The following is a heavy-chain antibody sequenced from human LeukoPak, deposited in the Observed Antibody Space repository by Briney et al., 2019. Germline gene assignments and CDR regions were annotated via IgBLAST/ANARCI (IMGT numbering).Heavy chain of an antibody. CDR3: ARESGY. CDR2: IYTSGST. CDR1: GGSISSGSYY. D-gene: IGHD3-3*01. Sequence: SETLSLTCTVSGGSISSGSYYWIWIRQPAGKGLEWIGRIYTSGSTNYNPSLKSRVTISVDTSKNQFSLKLSSVTAADTAVYYCARESGYWGQGTLVTVSS. V-gene: IGHV4-61*02. J-gene: IGHJ4*02.